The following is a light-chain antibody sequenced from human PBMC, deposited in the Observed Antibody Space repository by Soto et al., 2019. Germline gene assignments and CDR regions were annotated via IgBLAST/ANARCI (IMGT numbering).Light chain of an antibody. J-gene: IGKJ4*01. CDR2: KAS. CDR1: QSLNNY. V-gene: IGKV1-5*03. Sequence: DIQMTQSPSTLSASVGDRVTITCRASQSLNNYLAWYQQKPGKAPKLLIYKASSLQSGVPSRFSGSGSGTDFPLTISNLQPDDLATYYCQHYTGYPITYGGGTKVQI. CDR3: QHYTGYPIT.